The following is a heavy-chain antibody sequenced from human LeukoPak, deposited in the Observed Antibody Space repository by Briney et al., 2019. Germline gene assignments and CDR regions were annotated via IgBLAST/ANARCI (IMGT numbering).Heavy chain of an antibody. CDR2: ISGSGSTT. V-gene: IGHV3-23*01. Sequence: GGSLRLSCAASGFNVITNYMSWVRQAPGKGLEWVSAISGSGSTTYYADSVKGRFTISRDNSKDTLFLQMNSLTAEDTAIYSCARPRLEYCSGGSCFDAFDIWGQGTMVTVSS. CDR3: ARPRLEYCSGGSCFDAFDI. J-gene: IGHJ3*02. CDR1: GFNVITNY. D-gene: IGHD2-15*01.